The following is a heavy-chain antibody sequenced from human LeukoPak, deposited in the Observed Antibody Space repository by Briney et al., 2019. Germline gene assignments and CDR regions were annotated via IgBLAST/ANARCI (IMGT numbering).Heavy chain of an antibody. J-gene: IGHJ4*02. CDR3: ARSVFLTGDCYDY. V-gene: IGHV3-48*03. CDR1: RHTFSSYE. D-gene: IGHD2-21*02. CDR2: ISSSGSSI. Sequence: GGSLRLSCGASRHTFSSYEMNWVRQAPGKGLEWVSCISSSGSSIYYADSVKGRFTISRDNAKNSLYLQMNSLRAEDTAVYYCARSVFLTGDCYDYWGQGTLVTVSS.